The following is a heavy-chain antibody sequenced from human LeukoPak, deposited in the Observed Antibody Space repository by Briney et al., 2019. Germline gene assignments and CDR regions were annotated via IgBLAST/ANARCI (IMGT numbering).Heavy chain of an antibody. CDR3: ARVLGRGDILTGFFDY. V-gene: IGHV3-30*02. J-gene: IGHJ4*02. Sequence: GGSLRLSCAASGFTFSSYGMHRVRQAPGKGLEWVAFIRYDGSNKYYADSVKGRFTISRDNSKNTLYLQMNSLRAEDTAVYYCARVLGRGDILTGFFDYWGQGTLVTVSS. CDR1: GFTFSSYG. CDR2: IRYDGSNK. D-gene: IGHD3-9*01.